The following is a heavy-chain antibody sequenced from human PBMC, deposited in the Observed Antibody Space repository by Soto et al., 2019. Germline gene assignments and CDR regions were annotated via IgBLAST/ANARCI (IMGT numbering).Heavy chain of an antibody. Sequence: PGESLKISCKGSGYSFTSYWISWVRQMPGKGLEWMGRIDPSDSYTNYSPSFQGHVTISADKSISTAYLQWSSLKASDTAMYYCARRVGSRGPNRGRRTNWFDPWGQGTLVTVSS. CDR2: IDPSDSYT. J-gene: IGHJ5*02. V-gene: IGHV5-10-1*01. D-gene: IGHD3-10*01. CDR1: GYSFTSYW. CDR3: ARRVGSRGPNRGRRTNWFDP.